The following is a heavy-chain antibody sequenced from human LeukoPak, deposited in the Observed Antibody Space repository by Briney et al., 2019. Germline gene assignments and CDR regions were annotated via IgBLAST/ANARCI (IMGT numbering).Heavy chain of an antibody. CDR2: MNPNSGNT. V-gene: IGHV1-8*03. D-gene: IGHD6-13*01. J-gene: IGHJ4*02. CDR3: ARLHSSSWYLYYFDY. CDR1: GYTFTSYD. Sequence: ASVKVSCKASGYTFTSYDINWVRQATGQGLEWMGWMNPNSGNTCYAQKFQGRVTITRNTSISIAYMELSSLRSEYTAVYYCARLHSSSWYLYYFDYWGQGTLVTVSS.